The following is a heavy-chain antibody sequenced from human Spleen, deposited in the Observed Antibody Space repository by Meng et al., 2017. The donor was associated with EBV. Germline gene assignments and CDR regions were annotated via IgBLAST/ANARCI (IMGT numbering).Heavy chain of an antibody. CDR2: IYYTGSA. Sequence: LQPLDSGPGRGHRSGTPSVTCPVLGCSSSGSTYSWGWIRQPPGKGLEWIGKIYYTGSAYYTASLKSRVTMSVDTSKNQFSLEVTSVTAADTAFYYCARWSTVTTSFDSWGQGTLVTVSS. D-gene: IGHD4-17*01. CDR3: ARWSTVTTSFDS. CDR1: GCSSSGSTYS. J-gene: IGHJ4*02. V-gene: IGHV4-39*07.